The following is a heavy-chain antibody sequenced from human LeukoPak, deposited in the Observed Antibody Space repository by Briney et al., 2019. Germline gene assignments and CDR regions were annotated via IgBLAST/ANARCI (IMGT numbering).Heavy chain of an antibody. J-gene: IGHJ4*02. CDR1: GFTFSSYG. CDR2: ISYDGSNK. D-gene: IGHD6-13*01. CDR3: AKEFPSTTWYSD. Sequence: PGRSLRVSCAASGFTFSSYGMHWVRQAPGKGLEWVAVISYDGSNKYYGDSVKGRFTISRDNFKNTLYLQMYSLRAEDTAVYYCAKEFPSTTWYSDWGQGSLVTVHS. V-gene: IGHV3-30*18.